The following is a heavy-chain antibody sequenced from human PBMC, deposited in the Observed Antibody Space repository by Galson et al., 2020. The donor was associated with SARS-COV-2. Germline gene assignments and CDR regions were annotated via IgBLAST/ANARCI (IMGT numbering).Heavy chain of an antibody. CDR1: GFTFRNYA. V-gene: IGHV3-23*01. CDR3: AMENSCYDDSWYDFDP. J-gene: IGHJ5*02. D-gene: IGHD5-12*01. CDR2: ISGSGGST. Sequence: GGSLRLSCAASGFTFRNYAMSWVRQAPGKGLEWVSAISGSGGSTYYADSVKGRPTISRDNSKNTLYLQMNSLRAEDAAIYYCAMENSCYDDSWYDFDPWGQGTLVTVSS.